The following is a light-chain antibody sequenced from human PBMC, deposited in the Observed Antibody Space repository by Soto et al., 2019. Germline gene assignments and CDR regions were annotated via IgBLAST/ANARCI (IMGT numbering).Light chain of an antibody. CDR3: QQYGSSPLIT. CDR1: QSVSTNY. CDR2: DAS. V-gene: IGKV3-20*01. J-gene: IGKJ5*01. Sequence: EIVLTQSPGTLSLSPGERATLSCRASQSVSTNYLAWYQQKPGQAPRLLIYDASSRASGIPDRFSGSGSGTDFTLTITRLEPEDFAVYYCQQYGSSPLITFGQGTRLQI.